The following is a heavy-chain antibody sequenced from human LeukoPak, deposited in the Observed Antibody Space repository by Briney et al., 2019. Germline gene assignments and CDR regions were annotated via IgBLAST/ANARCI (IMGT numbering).Heavy chain of an antibody. V-gene: IGHV4-39*01. Sequence: SETLSLTCTVSGGSISSSGYSWGWIRQPPGRGLEWIGTIYYSGNTYHNPSLKSRVTVSLDTSKNEFSLKLSSVTAADTAVYYCARHGCSGGGCSLAWFDPWGQGTLVTVSS. CDR2: IYYSGNT. J-gene: IGHJ5*02. D-gene: IGHD2-15*01. CDR1: GGSISSSGYS. CDR3: ARHGCSGGGCSLAWFDP.